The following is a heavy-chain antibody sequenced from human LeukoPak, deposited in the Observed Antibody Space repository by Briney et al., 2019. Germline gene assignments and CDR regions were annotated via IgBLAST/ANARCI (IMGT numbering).Heavy chain of an antibody. Sequence: GGSLRLSCAASGSTFSSYWMSWVRQAPGKGLEWVSYISSSGSSIYYADSVKGRFTISRDIPKNSLYLQMSSLRAEDTAVYYCARGGYSSSWFDPWGQGTLVTVSS. D-gene: IGHD1-26*01. CDR1: GSTFSSYW. CDR2: ISSSGSSI. CDR3: ARGGYSSSWFDP. J-gene: IGHJ5*02. V-gene: IGHV3-48*04.